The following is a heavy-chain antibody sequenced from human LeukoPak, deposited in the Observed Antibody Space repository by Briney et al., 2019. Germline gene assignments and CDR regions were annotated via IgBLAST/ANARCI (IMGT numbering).Heavy chain of an antibody. CDR1: GFTFSTYW. J-gene: IGHJ5*02. Sequence: GGSLRLSCAASGFTFSTYWMRWVRQAPGKGLVWVSRINGDGSSTSYADSVKGRFTISRDNAKNTLYLQMNSLRVEDTAVYYCARDNSPGWFDPWGQGTLVTVTS. CDR2: INGDGSST. D-gene: IGHD5-18*01. CDR3: ARDNSPGWFDP. V-gene: IGHV3-74*01.